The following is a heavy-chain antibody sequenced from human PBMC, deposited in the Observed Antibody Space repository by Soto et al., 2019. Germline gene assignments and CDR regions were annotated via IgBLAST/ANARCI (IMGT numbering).Heavy chain of an antibody. J-gene: IGHJ4*02. D-gene: IGHD3-10*01. CDR3: PPGRFGELLSPIPNLAY. Sequence: QITLKESGPTLVKPTQTLTLTCTFSGFSRSTSGVGVGWIRQPPGKALEWLALIYWDDDKRYSPSLKRRLTLPKHNSKHQVVLTLTSMDPVDTATSYCPPGRFGELLSPIPNLAYWGQGTLVTVSS. V-gene: IGHV2-5*02. CDR1: GFSRSTSGVG. CDR2: IYWDDDK.